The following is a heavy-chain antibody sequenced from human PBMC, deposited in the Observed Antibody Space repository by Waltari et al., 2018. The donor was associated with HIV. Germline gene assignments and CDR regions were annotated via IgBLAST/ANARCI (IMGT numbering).Heavy chain of an antibody. CDR1: GFTFATYA. J-gene: IGHJ4*02. Sequence: EVKLVESGGGLVQPGGSLRLSCAASGFTFATYAMSWVRHVPGRGRGWVSAITGSGAATDYADSVRGRFTISRDNSKNTVYLEMNSLEAEDTAVYYCARRTAVHSGNFDYWGQGTLVTVSS. D-gene: IGHD4-17*01. CDR3: ARRTAVHSGNFDY. CDR2: ITGSGAAT. V-gene: IGHV3-23*04.